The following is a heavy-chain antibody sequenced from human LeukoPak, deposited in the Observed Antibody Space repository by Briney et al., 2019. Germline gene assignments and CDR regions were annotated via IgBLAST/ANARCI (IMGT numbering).Heavy chain of an antibody. V-gene: IGHV3-53*01. D-gene: IGHD5-18*01. J-gene: IGHJ5*02. CDR3: ARVRRGYSYGFVGRNNWFDP. CDR2: IYSGGST. Sequence: GGSLRLSCAASGFTVSSNYMSWVRQAPGKGLEWVSVIYSGGSTYYADSVKGRFTISRDNSKNTLYLQMNSLRAEDTAVYYCARVRRGYSYGFVGRNNWFDPWGQGTLVTVSS. CDR1: GFTVSSNY.